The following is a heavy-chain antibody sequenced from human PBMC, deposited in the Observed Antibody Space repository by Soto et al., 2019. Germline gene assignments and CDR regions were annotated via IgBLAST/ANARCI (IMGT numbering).Heavy chain of an antibody. J-gene: IGHJ5*02. CDR3: ATIAPHNWFDP. V-gene: IGHV3-74*01. CDR1: GFTFSSYW. D-gene: IGHD2-21*01. Sequence: EVQLVESGGGLVQPGGSLRLSCAASGFTFSSYWMHWVRQAPGKGLVWVSRINSDGSSTSYADSVKGRFTISRDNAKNTLYLQMNSLRAEDTAVDYCATIAPHNWFDPWGQGTLVTFAS. CDR2: INSDGSST.